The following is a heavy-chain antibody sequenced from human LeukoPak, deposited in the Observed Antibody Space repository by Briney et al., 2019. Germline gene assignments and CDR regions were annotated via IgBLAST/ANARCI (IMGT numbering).Heavy chain of an antibody. CDR1: GFIFNNYW. J-gene: IGHJ4*02. CDR2: INSDGSSR. CDR3: ASASSHRIAAGGDY. V-gene: IGHV3-74*01. D-gene: IGHD6-13*01. Sequence: GGSLRLSCAASGFIFNNYWMHWVRQAPGKGLVWVSRINSDGSSRNYADSVKGRFTISRDNAKNTLYLQMNSLRAEDTAVYYRASASSHRIAAGGDYWGQGTLVTVSS.